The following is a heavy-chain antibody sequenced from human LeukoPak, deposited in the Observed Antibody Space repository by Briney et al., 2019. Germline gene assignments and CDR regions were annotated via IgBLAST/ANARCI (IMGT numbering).Heavy chain of an antibody. CDR3: ARGYYEGFDY. V-gene: IGHV1-2*02. Sequence: ASVKVSCKASGYTFTGSYMHWVRQAPGQGLEWMGWIKSNSGGTNYAQKFQGRVTMTRDTSTSTVYMELSSLRSEDTAVLYCARGYYEGFDYWGQGTLVTVSS. D-gene: IGHD3-22*01. CDR2: IKSNSGGT. J-gene: IGHJ4*02. CDR1: GYTFTGSY.